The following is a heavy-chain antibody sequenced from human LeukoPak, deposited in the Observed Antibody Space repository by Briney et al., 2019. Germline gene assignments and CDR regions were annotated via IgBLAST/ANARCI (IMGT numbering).Heavy chain of an antibody. CDR1: GFTFSRHW. J-gene: IGHJ4*02. V-gene: IGHV3-7*01. D-gene: IGHD4-17*01. Sequence: GGSLRLSCEVSGFTFSRHWMGWVRQAPGKGLEGVASVKQDGRQYYVDSVKGRFIISRDNAKSSPDLQIENLRVEDTAIYFCARGPDYGDRLDYFDYWGQGTLVTVSS. CDR3: ARGPDYGDRLDYFDY. CDR2: VKQDGRQ.